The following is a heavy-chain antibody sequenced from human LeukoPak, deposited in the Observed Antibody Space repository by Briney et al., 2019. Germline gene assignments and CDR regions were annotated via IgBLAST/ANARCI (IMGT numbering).Heavy chain of an antibody. J-gene: IGHJ4*02. V-gene: IGHV3-72*01. CDR3: ARGRGGSGYLDY. Sequence: GGSPRLSXAASGFTVSSNYMSWVRQAPGKGLEWVGRTRNKANSYTTEYAASVKGRFTISRDDSKNSLYLQMNSLKTEDTAVYYCARGRGGSGYLDYWGQGTLVTVSS. D-gene: IGHD6-19*01. CDR1: GFTVSSNY. CDR2: TRNKANSYTT.